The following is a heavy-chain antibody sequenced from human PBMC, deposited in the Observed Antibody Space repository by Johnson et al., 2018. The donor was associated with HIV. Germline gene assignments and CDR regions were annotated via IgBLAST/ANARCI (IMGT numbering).Heavy chain of an antibody. D-gene: IGHD3-22*01. CDR3: ARDRGYWDAFDI. Sequence: QVQLVESGGGLVQPGGSLRLSCAASGFTVSSNYMSWVRQAPGKGLEWVSYISSSGTTVYYADSVRGRFSISRDNTKHSLYLQMNSLRAEDTALYYCARDRGYWDAFDIWGQGTMVTVSS. CDR1: GFTVSSNY. V-gene: IGHV3-11*04. J-gene: IGHJ3*02. CDR2: ISSSGTTV.